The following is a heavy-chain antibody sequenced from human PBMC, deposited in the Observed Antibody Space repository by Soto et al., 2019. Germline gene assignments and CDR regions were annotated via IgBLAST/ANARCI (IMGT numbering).Heavy chain of an antibody. CDR3: ARPLVRGAQVWFDP. CDR1: GASLTSNNYY. V-gene: IGHV4-39*01. Sequence: PSETLSLTCPVSGASLTSNNYYWGWIRQPQGKGMEWIGTIYSSENTYYNPSLQSRVTISVDTSKNQFSLKLSSVTAADTAVYYCARPLVRGAQVWFDPWGQGTLVTVSS. J-gene: IGHJ5*02. D-gene: IGHD3-10*01. CDR2: IYSSENT.